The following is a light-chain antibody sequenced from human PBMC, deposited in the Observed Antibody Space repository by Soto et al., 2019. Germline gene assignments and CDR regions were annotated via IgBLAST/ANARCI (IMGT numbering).Light chain of an antibody. CDR3: CSYADNYV. Sequence: QSALTQPRSVSGAPGQSVTISCTGTSRDVGGYNYVSWYQQHPGKASKLMIYDVSKRPSGVPDRFSGSKSRNTASLTISGLQAEDEADYYCCSYADNYVFGTGTKVTV. CDR2: DVS. J-gene: IGLJ1*01. V-gene: IGLV2-11*01. CDR1: SRDVGGYNY.